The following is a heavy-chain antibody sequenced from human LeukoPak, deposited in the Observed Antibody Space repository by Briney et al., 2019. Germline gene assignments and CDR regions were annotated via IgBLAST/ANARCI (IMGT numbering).Heavy chain of an antibody. CDR2: ISGSGGST. CDR3: AKEDYGDIYWYFDL. CDR1: GFTFSSYA. D-gene: IGHD4-17*01. J-gene: IGHJ2*01. V-gene: IGHV3-23*01. Sequence: GGSLRLSCAASGFTFSSYAMSWVRQAPGKGLEWVSAISGSGGSTYYADSVKGRFTISRDNSRNTLYLQMNSLRVQDTAVYYCAKEDYGDIYWYFDLWGRGTLVTVSS.